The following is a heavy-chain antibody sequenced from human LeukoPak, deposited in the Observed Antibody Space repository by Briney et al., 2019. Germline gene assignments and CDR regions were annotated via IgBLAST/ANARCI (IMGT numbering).Heavy chain of an antibody. D-gene: IGHD6-13*01. CDR1: GGSFSGYY. V-gene: IGHV4-34*01. CDR3: ARVFRLYSSSRGYFDY. Sequence: TSETLSLTCAVYGGSFSGYYWSWIRQPPGKGLEWIGEINHSGSTNYNPSLKSRVTISVDTSKNQFSLKLSSVTAADTAVYYCARVFRLYSSSRGYFDYWGQGTLVTVSS. CDR2: INHSGST. J-gene: IGHJ4*02.